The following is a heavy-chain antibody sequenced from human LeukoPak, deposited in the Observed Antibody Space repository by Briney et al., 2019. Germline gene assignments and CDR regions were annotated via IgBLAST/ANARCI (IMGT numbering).Heavy chain of an antibody. CDR1: GGSISSGSYY. Sequence: PSETLSLTCTVSGGSISSGSYYWSWIRQPAGKGLEWIGRIYTSGSTNYNPSLKSRVTISVDTSKNQFSLKLSSVTAADTAVYYCAKTLGRRSASGWYFFNYWGPGLLVTVSS. CDR3: AKTLGRRSASGWYFFNY. CDR2: IYTSGST. V-gene: IGHV4-61*02. D-gene: IGHD1-1*01. J-gene: IGHJ4*02.